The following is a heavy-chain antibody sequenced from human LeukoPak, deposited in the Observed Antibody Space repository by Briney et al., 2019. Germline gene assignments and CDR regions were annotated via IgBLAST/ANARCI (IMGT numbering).Heavy chain of an antibody. J-gene: IGHJ3*02. V-gene: IGHV3-11*01. CDR2: ISSSGSTI. D-gene: IGHD3-10*01. CDR3: ARDFDEDYYGSGSCAFDI. CDR1: GFTFSDYY. Sequence: GGSLRLSCADSGFTFSDYYMSWIRQAPGKGLEWVSYISSSGSTIYYADSVKGRFTISRDNAKNSLYLQMNSLRAEDTAVYYCARDFDEDYYGSGSCAFDIWGQGTMVTVSS.